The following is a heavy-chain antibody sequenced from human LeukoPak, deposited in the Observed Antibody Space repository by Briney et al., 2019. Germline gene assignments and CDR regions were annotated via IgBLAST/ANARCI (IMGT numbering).Heavy chain of an antibody. Sequence: GASVKVSCTASGYTFTSYAMHWVRQAPGQRLEWMGWINAGNGNTKYSQKFQGRVTITRDTSASTAYMELSSLRSEDTAVFYCARDWVTTGFDYWGQGTLVTVSS. CDR2: INAGNGNT. V-gene: IGHV1-3*01. CDR1: GYTFTSYA. D-gene: IGHD4-17*01. CDR3: ARDWVTTGFDY. J-gene: IGHJ4*02.